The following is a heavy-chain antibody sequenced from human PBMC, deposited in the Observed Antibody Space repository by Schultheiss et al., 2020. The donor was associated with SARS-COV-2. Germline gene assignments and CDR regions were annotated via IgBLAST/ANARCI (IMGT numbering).Heavy chain of an antibody. CDR3: ARTEVGDYGPFDP. CDR1: GGSISSYY. D-gene: IGHD4-17*01. J-gene: IGHJ5*02. Sequence: SETLSLTCTVSGGSISSYYWSWIRQPPGKGLEWIGYIYYSGSTNYNPSLKSRVTISVDTSKNQFSLKLSSVTAADTAVYYCARTEVGDYGPFDPWGQGTLVTVSS. CDR2: IYYSGST. V-gene: IGHV4-59*01.